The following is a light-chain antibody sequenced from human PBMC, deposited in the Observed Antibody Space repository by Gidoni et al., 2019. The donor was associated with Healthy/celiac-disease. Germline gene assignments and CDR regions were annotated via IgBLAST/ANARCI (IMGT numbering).Light chain of an antibody. CDR2: AVS. Sequence: QSALTKPASVSGSPGQSITISCTGTSSDVGGYNYVSWYQQHPGKAPKLMIYAVSNRPSGVSNRFSGSKSRNTASLTISWLHAEDEAAYYCSSYTSSSTQVFGTGTKVTVL. CDR1: SSDVGGYNY. J-gene: IGLJ1*01. CDR3: SSYTSSSTQV. V-gene: IGLV2-14*01.